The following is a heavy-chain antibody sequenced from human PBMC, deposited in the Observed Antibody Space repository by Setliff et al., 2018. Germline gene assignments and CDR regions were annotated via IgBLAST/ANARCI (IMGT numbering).Heavy chain of an antibody. J-gene: IGHJ4*02. CDR1: GFTFSRYW. Sequence: HPGGSLRLSCVASGFTFSRYWMSWVRQAPGKGLEWVANIKEDGSEKYYMDSVKGRFTMSRDNAKNSLYLQMNSLRAEDTAVYYCARAPGGNRQFDYWGQGTLVTV. CDR2: IKEDGSEK. CDR3: ARAPGGNRQFDY. V-gene: IGHV3-7*01. D-gene: IGHD1-26*01.